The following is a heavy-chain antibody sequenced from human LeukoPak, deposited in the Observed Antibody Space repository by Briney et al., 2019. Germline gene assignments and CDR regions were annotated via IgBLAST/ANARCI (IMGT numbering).Heavy chain of an antibody. J-gene: IGHJ5*02. D-gene: IGHD4-17*01. CDR3: AREGATVTTGVIWFDP. V-gene: IGHV1-2*02. CDR1: GYTFTGYY. CDR2: INPNSGGT. Sequence: GASVKVSCKASGYTFTGYYMHWVRQAPGQGLEWMGWINPNSGGTNYAQKFQGRVTMTRDTSISTAYMELSRLRSDDTAVYYCAREGATVTTGVIWFDPWGQGTLVTVSS.